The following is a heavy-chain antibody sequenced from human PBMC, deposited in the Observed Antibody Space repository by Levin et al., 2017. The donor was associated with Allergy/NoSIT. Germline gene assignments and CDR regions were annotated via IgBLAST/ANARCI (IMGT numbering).Heavy chain of an antibody. Sequence: AGGSLRLSCAASGFTFSTIAMNWVRQAPGQGLEWVSSISYSGDYTFYADSVRGRFTISRDNSEHTVYLQMNSLRAEDTALYYCAKDDGTAYYSFDSWGQGTLVTVS. CDR2: ISYSGDYT. D-gene: IGHD1-26*01. CDR3: AKDDGTAYYSFDS. CDR1: GFTFSTIA. V-gene: IGHV3-23*01. J-gene: IGHJ4*02.